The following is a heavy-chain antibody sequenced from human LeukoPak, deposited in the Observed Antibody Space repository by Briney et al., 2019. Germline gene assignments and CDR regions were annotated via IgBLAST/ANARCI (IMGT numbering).Heavy chain of an antibody. CDR1: GGSISSYY. Sequence: PSETLSLTCTVSGGSISSYYWSWIRQPPGKGLEWIGYIHYSGSTNYNPSLKSRVTISVDTSKNQFSLKLSSVTAAETAVYYCARDRKKYYYDSGGYYSHDAFDIWGQGTMVTVSS. CDR3: ARDRKKYYYDSGGYYSHDAFDI. J-gene: IGHJ3*02. V-gene: IGHV4-59*01. CDR2: IHYSGST. D-gene: IGHD3-22*01.